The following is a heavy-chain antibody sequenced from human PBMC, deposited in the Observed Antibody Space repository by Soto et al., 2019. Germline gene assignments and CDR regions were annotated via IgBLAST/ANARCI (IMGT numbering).Heavy chain of an antibody. D-gene: IGHD1-7*01. CDR1: EFTFRSYW. CDR2: ISGDGSST. J-gene: IGHJ3*01. Sequence: GGSLRLSCAASEFTFRSYWMHWVRQSPGKGLVWVSRISGDGSSTTYADSVRGRFTISRDNAKNTVYLQMDSLRAEDTAVYYCARSLPGTYGAFDLWGQGTMVTGS. CDR3: ARSLPGTYGAFDL. V-gene: IGHV3-74*01.